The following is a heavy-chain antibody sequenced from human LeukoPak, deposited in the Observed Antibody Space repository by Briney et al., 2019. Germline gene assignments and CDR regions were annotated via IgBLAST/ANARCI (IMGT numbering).Heavy chain of an antibody. CDR3: ARHQYNWNYPPDY. CDR2: LYYSAGST. Sequence: SETLSLTCTVSGGSISSSSHYWGWIRQPPGKGLEWIGSLYYSAGSTYYNPSLKSRVTISVDTSKNQFSLKMSSVTAADTAVYYCARHQYNWNYPPDYWGQGTLVTVSS. J-gene: IGHJ4*02. V-gene: IGHV4-39*07. CDR1: GGSISSSSHY. D-gene: IGHD1-7*01.